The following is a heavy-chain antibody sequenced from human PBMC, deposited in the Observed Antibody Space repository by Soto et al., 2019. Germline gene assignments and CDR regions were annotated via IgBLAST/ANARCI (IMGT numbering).Heavy chain of an antibody. V-gene: IGHV5-10-1*01. CDR2: IDPSDSYT. J-gene: IGHJ4*02. Sequence: LGESLKISCKGSGYSFTSYWISWVRQMPGKGLEWMGRIDPSDSYTNYSPSFQGHVTISADKSISTAYLQWSSLKASDTAMYYCASAASIAAAGNLFDYWGQGTLVTVSS. CDR1: GYSFTSYW. D-gene: IGHD6-13*01. CDR3: ASAASIAAAGNLFDY.